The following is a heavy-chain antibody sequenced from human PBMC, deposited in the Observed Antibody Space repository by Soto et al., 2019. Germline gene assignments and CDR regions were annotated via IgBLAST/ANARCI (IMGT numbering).Heavy chain of an antibody. Sequence: SETLSHTCTVTDGSFSSYYWSWIRQPPGKGLEWIGFIYYSGSTNYNPSLKTRVTIPIDTSKNQFSLKLSSVTAADTAVYYCARTSGVYGMDDWGQATSVTLSS. CDR1: DGSFSSYY. D-gene: IGHD1-26*01. J-gene: IGHJ6*02. V-gene: IGHV4-59*01. CDR2: IYYSGST. CDR3: ARTSGVYGMDD.